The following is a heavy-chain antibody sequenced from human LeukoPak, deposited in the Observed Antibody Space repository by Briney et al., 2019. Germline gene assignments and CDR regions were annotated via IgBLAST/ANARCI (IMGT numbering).Heavy chain of an antibody. J-gene: IGHJ3*02. CDR1: GGSFSGYY. CDR3: ARRRITMVRGTYSFDI. V-gene: IGHV4-34*01. Sequence: SETLSLTCAVYGGSFSGYYWSWIRQPPGKGLEWIGEINHSGSTNYNPSLKSRVTISVDTSKNQFSLKLSSVTAADTAVYYCARRRITMVRGTYSFDIWGQGTMVTVSS. CDR2: INHSGST. D-gene: IGHD3-10*01.